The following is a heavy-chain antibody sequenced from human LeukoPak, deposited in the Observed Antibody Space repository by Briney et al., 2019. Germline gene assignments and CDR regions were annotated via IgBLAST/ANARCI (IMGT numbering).Heavy chain of an antibody. CDR2: ISYDGSNK. CDR1: GFTFSSYA. CDR3: ATDPDFWSGFDY. J-gene: IGHJ4*02. Sequence: PGGSLRLSCAASGFTFSSYAMHWVRQAPGKGLEWVAVISYDGSNKYYADSVKGRFTISRDNSKNTLYLQMNSLRAEDTAVYYCATDPDFWSGFDYWGQGTLVTVSS. D-gene: IGHD3-3*01. V-gene: IGHV3-30*04.